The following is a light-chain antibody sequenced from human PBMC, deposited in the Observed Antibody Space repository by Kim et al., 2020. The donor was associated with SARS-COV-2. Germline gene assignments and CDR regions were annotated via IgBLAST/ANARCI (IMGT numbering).Light chain of an antibody. CDR3: QQYNSYWT. J-gene: IGKJ1*01. CDR1: QSISSW. V-gene: IGKV1-5*03. Sequence: SASGGDSVTITCRASQSISSWLAWYQQKPGKAPKLLIYKASSLESGVPSRFSGSGSGTEFTLTISSLQPDDFATYYCQQYNSYWTFGQGTKVEIK. CDR2: KAS.